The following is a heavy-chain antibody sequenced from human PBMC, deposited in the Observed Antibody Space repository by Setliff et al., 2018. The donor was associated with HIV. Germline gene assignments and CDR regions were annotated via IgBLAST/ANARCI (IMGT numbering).Heavy chain of an antibody. CDR1: GFTFSSYA. Sequence: PGGSLRLSCAASGFTFSSYAMSWVRQAPGKGLEWVSGISGSGSSTIYYAASVKGRFTISRDNAKNSLYLQMNSLRVEDTAVYYCARDYLYYNLYNGSPVYGMDVWGQGTTVTVSS. V-gene: IGHV3-48*01. D-gene: IGHD3-3*01. CDR3: ARDYLYYNLYNGSPVYGMDV. J-gene: IGHJ6*02. CDR2: ISGSGSSTI.